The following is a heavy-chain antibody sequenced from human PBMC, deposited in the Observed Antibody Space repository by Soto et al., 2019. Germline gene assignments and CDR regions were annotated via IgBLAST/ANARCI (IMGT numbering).Heavy chain of an antibody. CDR1: GFSFETYW. Sequence: EVQLVESGGGLVQPGGSLRLSCAGSGFSFETYWMSWVRQAPGKGLEWVANIKPDGSEKNYVDSVMGRFTISRDNANNSLILQVNSLRAEDTAVYYCARVSLKGGYDVLDSWGQGTLVTVSS. CDR3: ARVSLKGGYDVLDS. J-gene: IGHJ4*02. D-gene: IGHD5-12*01. V-gene: IGHV3-7*04. CDR2: IKPDGSEK.